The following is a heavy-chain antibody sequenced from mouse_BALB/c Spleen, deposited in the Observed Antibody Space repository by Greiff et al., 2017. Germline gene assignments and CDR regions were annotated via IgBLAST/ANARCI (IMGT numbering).Heavy chain of an antibody. CDR3: ARDRDGQGYAMDC. J-gene: IGHJ4*01. CDR1: GFTFSDYY. V-gene: IGHV5-4*02. D-gene: IGHD2-3*01. CDR2: ISDGGSYT. Sequence: EVQRVESGGGLVKPGGSLKLSCAASGFTFSDYYMYWVRQTPEKRLEWVATISDGGSYTYYPDSVKGRFTISRDNAKNNLYLQMSSLKSEDTAMYYCARDRDGQGYAMDCWGQGTSVTVSS.